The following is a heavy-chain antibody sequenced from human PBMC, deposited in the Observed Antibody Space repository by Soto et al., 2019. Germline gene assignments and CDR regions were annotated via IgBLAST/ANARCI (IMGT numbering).Heavy chain of an antibody. CDR2: INHSGST. CDR1: GGSFSGYY. V-gene: IGHV4-34*01. J-gene: IGHJ5*02. D-gene: IGHD6-6*01. Sequence: SETLSLPCAVYGGSFSGYYCSWIRQPPGKGLEWIGEINHSGSTNYNPPLKSRVTISVDTSKNQFSLELSSVTAADTAVYYCARGLDPLYSSSSEYWFDPWGQGTLVTVSS. CDR3: ARGLDPLYSSSSEYWFDP.